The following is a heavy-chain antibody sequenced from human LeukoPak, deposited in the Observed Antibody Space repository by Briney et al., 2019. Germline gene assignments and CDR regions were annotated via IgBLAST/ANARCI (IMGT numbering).Heavy chain of an antibody. CDR2: IYYSGST. V-gene: IGHV4-59*01. D-gene: IGHD6-19*01. CDR3: ARLASSGWSHCDY. CDR1: GGSISSYY. J-gene: IGHJ4*02. Sequence: SETLSLTCTVSGGSISSYYWSWIQQPPGKGLEWIGYIYYSGSTNYNPSLKSRVTISVDTSRNQFSLNLSSVTAADTAVYYCARLASSGWSHCDYWGQGTLVTVSS.